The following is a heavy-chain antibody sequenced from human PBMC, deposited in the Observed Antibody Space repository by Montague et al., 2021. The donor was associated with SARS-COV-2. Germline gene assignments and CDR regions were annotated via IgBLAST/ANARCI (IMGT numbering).Heavy chain of an antibody. D-gene: IGHD5-18*01. Sequence: SETLSLTCTVSGGSISSYYWSWIRQPPGKGLELIGYIYYSGSTNYNPSLKSRVTISVDTSKDQFSLKLSSVTAADTAVYYCARLGRGYSYAQSAFDIWGQGTMVTVSS. CDR2: IYYSGST. CDR3: ARLGRGYSYAQSAFDI. V-gene: IGHV4-59*08. CDR1: GGSISSYY. J-gene: IGHJ3*02.